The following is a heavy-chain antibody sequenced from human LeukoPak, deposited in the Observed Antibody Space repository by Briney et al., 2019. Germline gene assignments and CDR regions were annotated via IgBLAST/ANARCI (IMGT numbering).Heavy chain of an antibody. CDR2: ISYDGSNK. D-gene: IGHD3-10*01. CDR3: AKDGPYGSGSYYYY. J-gene: IGHJ4*02. CDR1: GFTFSSYG. Sequence: GRSLRLSCAASGFTFSSYGMHWVRQAPGKGPEWVAVISYDGSNKYYADSVKGRFTISRDNSKNTLYLQMNSLRAEDTAVYYCAKDGPYGSGSYYYYWGQGTLVTVSS. V-gene: IGHV3-30*18.